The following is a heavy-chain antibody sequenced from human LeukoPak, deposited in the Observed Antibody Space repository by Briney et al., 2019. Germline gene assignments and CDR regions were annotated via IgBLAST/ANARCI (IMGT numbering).Heavy chain of an antibody. Sequence: GGSLRLSCAASGFTFSDYYMSWIRQAPGKGLEWVSYISSSGSTIYYADSVKGRFTISRDNAKNSLYLQMNSLGAEDTAVYYCARDLSSRGYTYGTPAFTFDIWGQGTMVTVSS. D-gene: IGHD5-18*01. CDR3: ARDLSSRGYTYGTPAFTFDI. J-gene: IGHJ3*02. V-gene: IGHV3-11*01. CDR2: ISSSGSTI. CDR1: GFTFSDYY.